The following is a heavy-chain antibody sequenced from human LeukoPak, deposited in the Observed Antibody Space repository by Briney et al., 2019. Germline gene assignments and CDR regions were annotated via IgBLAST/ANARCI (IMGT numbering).Heavy chain of an antibody. V-gene: IGHV4-4*07. D-gene: IGHD6-6*01. CDR3: AARTPPLYSSSPGVDY. Sequence: PSETLSLTCTVSGVSISSYYWSWLRQPAGKGLEWIARIYTSGSTNYNPSLKSRVTMSVDTSKNQSSLKLSSVTAADTAVYYCAARTPPLYSSSPGVDYWGQGTLATVSS. J-gene: IGHJ4*02. CDR2: IYTSGST. CDR1: GVSISSYY.